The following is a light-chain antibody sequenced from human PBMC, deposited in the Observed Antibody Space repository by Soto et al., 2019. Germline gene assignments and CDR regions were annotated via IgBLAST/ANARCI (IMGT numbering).Light chain of an antibody. CDR1: QGIGSY. J-gene: IGKJ5*01. CDR3: QQLFDSPIT. V-gene: IGKV1-9*01. Sequence: DIQLTQSPSFLSASLGDRVTITCRASQGIGSYLAWYQQKPGKAPRLLIYAASTLQSGVPSRFSATVSGTEFSLTITSLQPEDFATYYCQQLFDSPITFGQGTRLEIK. CDR2: AAS.